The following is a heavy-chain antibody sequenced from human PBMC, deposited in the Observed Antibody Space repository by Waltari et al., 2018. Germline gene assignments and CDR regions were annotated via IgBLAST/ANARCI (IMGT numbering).Heavy chain of an antibody. Sequence: QVQLVQSGAEVKKPGASVKVSCKASGYTFTGYYMHWVQQAPGQGLEWMGRINPNSGGTNYAQKFQGRVTMTRDTSISTAYMELSRLRSDDTAVYYCARDRRVVVAATNLDYWGQGTLVTVSS. J-gene: IGHJ4*02. CDR2: INPNSGGT. CDR1: GYTFTGYY. CDR3: ARDRRVVVAATNLDY. D-gene: IGHD2-15*01. V-gene: IGHV1-2*06.